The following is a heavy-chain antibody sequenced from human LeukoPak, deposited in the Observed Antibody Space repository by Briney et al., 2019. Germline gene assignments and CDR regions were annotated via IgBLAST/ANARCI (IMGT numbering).Heavy chain of an antibody. Sequence: GSLRLSCTVSGGSISSSSYYWGWIRQPPGKGLEWIGSIYYSGSTYYNPSLKSRVTISVDTSKNQFSLKLSSVTAADTAVYYCARPIVDASLQWGQGTLVTVSS. CDR3: ARPIVDASLQ. CDR1: GGSISSSSYY. V-gene: IGHV4-39*01. J-gene: IGHJ4*02. CDR2: IYYSGST. D-gene: IGHD5-12*01.